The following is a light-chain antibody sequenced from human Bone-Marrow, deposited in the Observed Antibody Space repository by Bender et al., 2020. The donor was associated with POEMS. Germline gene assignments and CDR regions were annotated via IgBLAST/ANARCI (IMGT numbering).Light chain of an antibody. CDR2: EVT. Sequence: QSALTQPASVSGSPGQSITISCTGTSSDVGSYNLVSWYQQHPGKAPKLIIYEVTKRPSGISPRFSGSKSGNTAYLTISGLQAEDEADYYCCSTKVFGTGTKVIVL. J-gene: IGLJ1*01. CDR3: CSTKV. CDR1: SSDVGSYNL. V-gene: IGLV2-23*02.